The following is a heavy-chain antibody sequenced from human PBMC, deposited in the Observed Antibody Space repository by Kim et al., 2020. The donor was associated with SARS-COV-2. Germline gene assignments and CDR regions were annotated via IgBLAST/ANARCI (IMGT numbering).Heavy chain of an antibody. CDR3: AREAVAGSFDY. CDR2: INGGNGNT. Sequence: ASVKVSCKASGYTFTTFALYWVRRAPGQRLEWMGWINGGNGNTRYSQKFQARVSITRDTSATTAYLELSGLRSEDTAIYYCAREAVAGSFDYWGRGTPVTVSS. V-gene: IGHV1-3*01. CDR1: GYTFTTFA. J-gene: IGHJ4*02. D-gene: IGHD6-19*01.